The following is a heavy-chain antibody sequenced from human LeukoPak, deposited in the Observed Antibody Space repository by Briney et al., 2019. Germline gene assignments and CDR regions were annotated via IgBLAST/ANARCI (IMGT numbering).Heavy chain of an antibody. CDR3: ARSSGWYRAMDV. J-gene: IGHJ6*02. CDR2: IYSGAGT. V-gene: IGHV3-53*01. D-gene: IGHD6-19*01. CDR1: GFTVGDNY. Sequence: GGSLRLSCAASGFTVGDNYMSWVRQAPGKGLEWVSVIYSGAGTYYAESVKGRFTVSRDNSKNTLYLQMNSLRAEDTAVYYCARSSGWYRAMDVWGQGTTVTVSS.